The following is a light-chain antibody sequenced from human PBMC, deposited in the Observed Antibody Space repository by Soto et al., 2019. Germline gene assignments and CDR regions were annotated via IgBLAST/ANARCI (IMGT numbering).Light chain of an antibody. V-gene: IGKV1-5*01. CDR3: QQYNSYSRT. Sequence: DIQMTQSPATLSASVGDRVTITCRASQSITSWLAWYQQKPGKAANLLIYDASSLETGVPSRFSGSGSGTEFTLTISSLQPDDFATYYCQQYNSYSRTFGQGPKVDIK. J-gene: IGKJ1*01. CDR1: QSITSW. CDR2: DAS.